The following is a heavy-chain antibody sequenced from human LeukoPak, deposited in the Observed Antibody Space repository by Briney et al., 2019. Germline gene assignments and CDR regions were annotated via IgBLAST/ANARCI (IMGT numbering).Heavy chain of an antibody. Sequence: PSETLSLTCTVSGGSISGSSYFWGWIRQPPGKGLEWIGSIYYSGSTYYNPSLKSRVTISVDTSKNQFSLKLSSVTAADTAVYYCARRAPPVLRFLEWLLVDAFDIWGQGTMVTVSS. V-gene: IGHV4-39*01. D-gene: IGHD3-3*01. CDR1: GGSISGSSYF. CDR2: IYYSGST. CDR3: ARRAPPVLRFLEWLLVDAFDI. J-gene: IGHJ3*02.